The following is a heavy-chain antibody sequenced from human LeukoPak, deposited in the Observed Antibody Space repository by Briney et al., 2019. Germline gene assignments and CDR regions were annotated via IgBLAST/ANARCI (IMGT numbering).Heavy chain of an antibody. CDR1: GFTFSSYS. CDR2: ISSSSSYI. D-gene: IGHD6-13*01. Sequence: PGGSLRLSCAASGFTFSSYSMNWVRQAPGKGLEWVSSISSSSSYIYYADSVKGRFTISRDNAKNSLYLQMNSLRAEDTAVYYCARGTSSSSWYYYYMDVWGKGTTATVSS. CDR3: ARGTSSSSWYYYYMDV. V-gene: IGHV3-21*01. J-gene: IGHJ6*03.